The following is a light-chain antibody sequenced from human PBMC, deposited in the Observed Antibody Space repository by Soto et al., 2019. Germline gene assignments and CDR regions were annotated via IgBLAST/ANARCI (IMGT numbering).Light chain of an antibody. CDR3: QQYSSSPVT. CDR2: GVS. V-gene: IGKV3-20*01. Sequence: EIVLAQSPGTLSLSPGERATLSCRASQRVSNTYLAWYQQKPGQAPRLLIYGVSSRATGIPDRFSGSGSGTDFTLTSSRLEPEDFAVYYCQQYSSSPVTFGGGTKVEIK. J-gene: IGKJ4*01. CDR1: QRVSNTY.